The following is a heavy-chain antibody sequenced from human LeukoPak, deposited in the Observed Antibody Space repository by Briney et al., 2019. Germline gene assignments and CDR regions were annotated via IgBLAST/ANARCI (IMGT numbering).Heavy chain of an antibody. CDR3: ARKWSSRDWFDP. V-gene: IGHV1-2*02. CDR2: INPNSGGT. Sequence: GASVKVSCKASGYTFTGYYMHWVRQAPGQGLEWMGWINPNSGGTNYAQKFQGRVTMTRDTSISTAYMELSRLRSEDTGLYYCARKWSSRDWFDPWGQGTLVTVSS. CDR1: GYTFTGYY. D-gene: IGHD2-8*01. J-gene: IGHJ5*02.